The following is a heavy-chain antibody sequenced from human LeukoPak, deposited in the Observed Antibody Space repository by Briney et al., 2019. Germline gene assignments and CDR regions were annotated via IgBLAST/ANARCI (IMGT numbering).Heavy chain of an antibody. CDR1: GYTFTGHS. V-gene: IGHV1-2*02. D-gene: IGHD3-22*01. J-gene: IGHJ4*02. CDR3: ARDDYYYVSGFDS. CDR2: INPNSGGT. Sequence: ASVKVSCKASGYTFTGHSIHWVRQAPGQGLEWMGWINPNSGGTKYAQKFQGRVTMTRDTSLNTAYMELSSLRSDDTALYYCARDDYYYVSGFDSWGQGTLVTVSS.